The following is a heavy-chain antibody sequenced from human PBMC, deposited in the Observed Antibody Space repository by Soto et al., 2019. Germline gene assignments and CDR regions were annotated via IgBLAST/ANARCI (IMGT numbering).Heavy chain of an antibody. J-gene: IGHJ5*02. V-gene: IGHV4-39*02. CDR1: GGSISSSSYY. Sequence: SETLSLTCTVSGGSISSSSYYWGWIRQPPGKGLEWIGSIYYSGSTYYNPSLKSRVTISVDTPKNQFSLKLSSVTAADTAVYYCARDIVVVPAAKGGWFDPWGQGTLVTVSS. D-gene: IGHD2-2*01. CDR2: IYYSGST. CDR3: ARDIVVVPAAKGGWFDP.